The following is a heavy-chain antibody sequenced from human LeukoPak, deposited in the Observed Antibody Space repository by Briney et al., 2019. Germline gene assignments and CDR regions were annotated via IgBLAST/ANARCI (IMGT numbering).Heavy chain of an antibody. CDR2: IIPIFGTA. D-gene: IGHD2-2*01. Sequence: SVKVSCKASGGTFSSYAISWVRQAPGQGLEWMGGIIPIFGTANYAQKFQGRVTITADESTSTAYMELSSLRSEDTAIYYCASRLYCSNTRCRNFPFAYWGQGTLVTVSS. V-gene: IGHV1-69*13. CDR1: GGTFSSYA. CDR3: ASRLYCSNTRCRNFPFAY. J-gene: IGHJ4*02.